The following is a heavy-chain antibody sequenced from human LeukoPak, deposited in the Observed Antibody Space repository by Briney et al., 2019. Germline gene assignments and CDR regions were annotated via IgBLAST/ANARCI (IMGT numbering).Heavy chain of an antibody. CDR1: GGTFSSYA. J-gene: IGHJ4*02. CDR2: IIPIFGTA. V-gene: IGHV1-69*06. D-gene: IGHD3-22*01. Sequence: SVTVSCKASGGTFSSYAISWVRQAPGQGLEWMGRIIPIFGTANYAQKFQGRVTITADKSTSTAYMELSSLRSEDTAVYYCARVGYDSSGYPQFFDYWGQGTLVTVSS. CDR3: ARVGYDSSGYPQFFDY.